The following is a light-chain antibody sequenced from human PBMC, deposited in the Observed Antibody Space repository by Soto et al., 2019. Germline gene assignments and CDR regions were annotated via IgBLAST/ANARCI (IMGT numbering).Light chain of an antibody. CDR3: HKYNSAPFA. Sequence: DIEMTQSPSSLSASIGDRVTITCRASQGITDFLAWYQQKPGKVPKLLIYAASTLQSGVPSRFSGSGSGTDFTLTISSLQPEDVATYYCHKYNSAPFAFGPGTKVDIK. J-gene: IGKJ3*01. CDR2: AAS. V-gene: IGKV1-27*01. CDR1: QGITDF.